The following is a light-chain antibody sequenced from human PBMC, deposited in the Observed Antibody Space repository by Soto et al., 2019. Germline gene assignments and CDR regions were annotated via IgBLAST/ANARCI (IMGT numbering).Light chain of an antibody. V-gene: IGKV3-20*01. CDR1: QSVSTN. CDR3: QQYDSSPRT. CDR2: GAS. Sequence: EIVLTQSPGTLSLSPGERATLSCRASQSVSTNLAWYRQKPGQAPRLLIYGASSRATGIPDRFSGGGSGTDFTLTISRLEPEDFAVYYCQQYDSSPRTFGGGTKVEIK. J-gene: IGKJ4*01.